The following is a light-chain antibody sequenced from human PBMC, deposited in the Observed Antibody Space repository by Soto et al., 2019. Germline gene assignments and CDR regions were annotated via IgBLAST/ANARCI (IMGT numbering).Light chain of an antibody. CDR2: DAS. CDR1: EGIDRS. CDR3: LHRSYWRT. J-gene: IGKJ1*01. V-gene: IGKV3-11*01. Sequence: EIVLTQSPVSLSLSPGDRATLSCRASEGIDRSLAWFQQRPGQAPRLLIYDASNRATGIPARFSGRGSETFSTLTISRLEPEYLHVYYRLHRSYWRTCGRGTKVDIK.